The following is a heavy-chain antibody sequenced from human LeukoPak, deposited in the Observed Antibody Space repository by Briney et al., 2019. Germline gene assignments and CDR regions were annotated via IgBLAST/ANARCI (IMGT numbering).Heavy chain of an antibody. V-gene: IGHV3-53*01. J-gene: IGHJ4*02. CDR1: GFTVSSNS. CDR2: IYSAGSI. CDR3: AKHSGSYVRHFDY. Sequence: GGSLRLSCTVSGFTVSSNSMSWVRQAPGKGLEWVSFIYSAGSIYYSDPVKGRFTISRDNSKNTLFLQMNTLRAEDTAVYYCAKHSGSYVRHFDYWGQGTLVTVSS. D-gene: IGHD1-26*01.